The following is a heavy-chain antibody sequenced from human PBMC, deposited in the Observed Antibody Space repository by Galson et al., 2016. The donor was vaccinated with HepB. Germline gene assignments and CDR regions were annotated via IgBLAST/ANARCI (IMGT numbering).Heavy chain of an antibody. V-gene: IGHV3-9*01. Sequence: SLRLSCAASGFTFDDYAIHWVRQPPGKGLEWVSGINWNSGSLGYADSVKGRFTISRDNAKNSLYLQMNSLRAEDTALYYCAKDKTAGYSSGWYYFDYWGQGTLVTVSS. J-gene: IGHJ4*02. D-gene: IGHD6-19*01. CDR3: AKDKTAGYSSGWYYFDY. CDR2: INWNSGSL. CDR1: GFTFDDYA.